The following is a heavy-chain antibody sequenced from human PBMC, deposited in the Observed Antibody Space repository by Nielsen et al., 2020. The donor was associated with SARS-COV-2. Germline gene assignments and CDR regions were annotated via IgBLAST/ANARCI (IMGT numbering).Heavy chain of an antibody. Sequence: TLSLTCTVSGGSISSGGYYWSWIRQHPGKGLEWIGYIYYSGSTYYNPSLKSRVTISVDTSKNQFSLKLSSVTAADTAVYYCARGLEWLSYAFDIWGQGTMVTVSS. CDR1: GGSISSGGYY. D-gene: IGHD3-3*01. V-gene: IGHV4-31*03. CDR2: IYYSGST. CDR3: ARGLEWLSYAFDI. J-gene: IGHJ3*02.